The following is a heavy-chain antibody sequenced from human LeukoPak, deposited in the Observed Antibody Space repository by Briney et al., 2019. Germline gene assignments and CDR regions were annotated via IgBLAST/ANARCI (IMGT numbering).Heavy chain of an antibody. CDR2: INPNSGGT. Sequence: ASVKVSCKASGYTFTGYYMHWVRQAPGQGLEWMGRINPNSGGTNYAQKFQGRVTMTRDTSISAAYVELSRLRSDDTAVYYCARVYYYDSSGYYGYWGQGTLVTVSS. V-gene: IGHV1-2*06. CDR3: ARVYYYDSSGYYGY. CDR1: GYTFTGYY. J-gene: IGHJ4*02. D-gene: IGHD3-22*01.